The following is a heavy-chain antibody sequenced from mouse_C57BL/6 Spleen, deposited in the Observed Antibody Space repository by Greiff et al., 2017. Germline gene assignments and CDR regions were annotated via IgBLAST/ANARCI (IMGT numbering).Heavy chain of an antibody. Sequence: QVQLQQSGAELVRPGTSVKVSCKASGYAFTNYWIEWVKQRPGQGLEWIGVINPGSGGTNYNEKFKGKATLTTDKSSSTAYMQLSSLTSEDSAVYFSARSYDDDVNCAMDYWGQGTSVTVSA. CDR3: ARSYDDDVNCAMDY. CDR1: GYAFTNYW. V-gene: IGHV1-54*01. D-gene: IGHD2-4*01. J-gene: IGHJ4*01. CDR2: INPGSGGT.